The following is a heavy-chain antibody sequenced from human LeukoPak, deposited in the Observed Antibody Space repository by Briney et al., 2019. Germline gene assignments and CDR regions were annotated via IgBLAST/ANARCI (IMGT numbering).Heavy chain of an antibody. CDR2: INHSGST. D-gene: IGHD1-26*01. Sequence: SETLSLTCAVYGGSFSGYYWSWTRQPPGKGLEWIGEINHSGSTSYNPSLKSRVTISVDTSKNQFSLKLSSVTAADTAVYCCARVLVGTDYWGQGTLVTVSS. CDR3: ARVLVGTDY. J-gene: IGHJ4*02. CDR1: GGSFSGYY. V-gene: IGHV4-34*01.